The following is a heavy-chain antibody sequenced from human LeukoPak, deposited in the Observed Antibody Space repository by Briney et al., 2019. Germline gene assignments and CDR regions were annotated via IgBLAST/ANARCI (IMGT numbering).Heavy chain of an antibody. D-gene: IGHD6-13*01. CDR2: IYYSGST. J-gene: IGHJ4*02. V-gene: IGHV4-39*01. Sequence: SETLSLTCTVSGGSISSSSYYWGWIRQPPGKGLEWIGSIYYSGSTYYNPSLKSRVTISVDTSKNQFSLKLSSVTAADTAVYYCARRTGYSSSWYYFDYSSQGTLVTVSS. CDR3: ARRTGYSSSWYYFDY. CDR1: GGSISSSSYY.